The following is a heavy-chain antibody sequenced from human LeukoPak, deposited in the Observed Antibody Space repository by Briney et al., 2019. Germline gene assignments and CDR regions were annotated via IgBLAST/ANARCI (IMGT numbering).Heavy chain of an antibody. CDR3: AKAVTSDYHSLYYNYYMDV. V-gene: IGHV3-30*18. CDR1: GFTFRSYA. D-gene: IGHD3-10*01. Sequence: PGRSLRLSCAASGFTFRSYAMHRVRQAPGKGLEWVAVISYDGSNKYFGDSVKGRFTISRDNSKNTLYLQMDSLRAEDTAIYYCAKAVTSDYHSLYYNYYMDVWGKGTTVTVSS. J-gene: IGHJ6*03. CDR2: ISYDGSNK.